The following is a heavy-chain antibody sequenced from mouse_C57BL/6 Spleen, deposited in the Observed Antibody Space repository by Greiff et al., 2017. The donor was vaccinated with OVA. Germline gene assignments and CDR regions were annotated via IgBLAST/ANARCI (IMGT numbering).Heavy chain of an antibody. CDR3: ASPGGDYDWSYYAMDY. Sequence: VQLQQSGPGLVQPSQSLSITCTVSGFSLTSYGVHWVRQSPGKGLEWLGVIWSGGSTDYNAAFISSLSISKDNSKSQVFFKMNSLQADDTAIYYCASPGGDYDWSYYAMDYWGQGTSVTVSS. J-gene: IGHJ4*01. CDR1: GFSLTSYG. CDR2: IWSGGST. V-gene: IGHV2-2*01. D-gene: IGHD2-4*01.